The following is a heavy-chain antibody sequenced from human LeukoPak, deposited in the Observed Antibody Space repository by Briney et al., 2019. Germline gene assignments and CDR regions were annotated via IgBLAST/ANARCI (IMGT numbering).Heavy chain of an antibody. Sequence: GGSLRLSCIASGFTFSSRGMHWVRQAPGKGLEWVAVIWYDGSNKYYADSVKGRFTISRDNSKNTLYLEMSSLRAEDTAVYYCTSFEYWGQGTLVTVSS. CDR3: TSFEY. CDR1: GFTFSSRG. CDR2: IWYDGSNK. V-gene: IGHV3-33*01. J-gene: IGHJ4*02.